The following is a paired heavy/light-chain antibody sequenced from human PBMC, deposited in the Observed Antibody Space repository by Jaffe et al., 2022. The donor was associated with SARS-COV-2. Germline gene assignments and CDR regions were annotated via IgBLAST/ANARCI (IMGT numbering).Light chain of an antibody. CDR3: AAWDDSLSGPWV. CDR1: SSNIGSNY. J-gene: IGLJ3*02. V-gene: IGLV1-47*01. CDR2: RNN. Sequence: QSVLTQPPSASGTPGQRVTISCSGSSSNIGSNYVYWYQQLPGTAPKLLIYRNNQRPSGVPDRFSGSKSGTSASLAISGLRSEDEADYYCAAWDDSLSGPWVFGGGTKLTVL.
Heavy chain of an antibody. V-gene: IGHV4-61*02. CDR1: GGSISSGSYY. CDR3: ARDSPRPPSYYYGSGPPYGMDV. CDR2: IYTSGST. J-gene: IGHJ6*02. Sequence: QVQLQESGPGLVKPSQTLSLTCTVSGGSISSGSYYWSWIRQPAGKGLEWIGRIYTSGSTNYNPSLKSRVTISVDTSKNQFSLKLSSVTAADTAVYYCARDSPRPPSYYYGSGPPYGMDVWGQGTTVTVSS. D-gene: IGHD3-10*01.